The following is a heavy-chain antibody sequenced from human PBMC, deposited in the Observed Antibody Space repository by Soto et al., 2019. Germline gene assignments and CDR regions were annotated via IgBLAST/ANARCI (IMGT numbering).Heavy chain of an antibody. J-gene: IGHJ6*03. V-gene: IGHV4-31*03. CDR1: GGSISSGGYY. Sequence: QVQLQESGPGLVKPSQTLSLTCTASGGSISSGGYYWSWIRQHPGKGLEWIGYIYYSGSTYYNPSLKSRVTISVDTSKNQFSLKLSSVTAADTAVYYCARAASESCSGGSCYYYYYMDVWGKGTTVTVSS. D-gene: IGHD2-15*01. CDR3: ARAASESCSGGSCYYYYYMDV. CDR2: IYYSGST.